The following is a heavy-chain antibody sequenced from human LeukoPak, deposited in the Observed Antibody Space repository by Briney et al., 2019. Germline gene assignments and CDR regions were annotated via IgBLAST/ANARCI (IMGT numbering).Heavy chain of an antibody. CDR2: ISGSGGSP. J-gene: IGHJ4*02. CDR3: AKDRLETVVTHDDY. D-gene: IGHD4-23*01. V-gene: IGHV3-23*01. CDR1: GFTFSSYA. Sequence: GGSLRLSCAASGFTFSSYAMSWVRQAPGKGLEWVSAISGSGGSPYYADSVKGRFTISRDNSKNTLYLQMNSLRAEDTAVYYCAKDRLETVVTHDDYWGQGTLVTVSS.